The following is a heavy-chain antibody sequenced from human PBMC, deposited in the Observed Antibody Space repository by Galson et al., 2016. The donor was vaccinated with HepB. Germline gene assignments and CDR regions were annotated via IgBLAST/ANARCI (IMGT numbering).Heavy chain of an antibody. Sequence: SLRLSCAASGFTFSNYAMHWVRQAPGMGLEWVALIWYDGSNKYYADSVKGRFTISRDNSKYTLYLQMNSLRAEDTAVYFCARPSRPYYYSFVMDVWGQGTTVTGSS. CDR1: GFTFSNYA. J-gene: IGHJ6*02. V-gene: IGHV3-33*01. CDR2: IWYDGSNK. CDR3: ARPSRPYYYSFVMDV.